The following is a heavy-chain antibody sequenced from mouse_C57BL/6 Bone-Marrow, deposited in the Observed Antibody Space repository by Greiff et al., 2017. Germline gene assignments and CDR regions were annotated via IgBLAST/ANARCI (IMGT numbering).Heavy chain of an antibody. V-gene: IGHV1-53*01. CDR3: ARELLWSHVAMDY. D-gene: IGHD2-1*01. CDR2: INPSNGGT. Sequence: QVQLQQPGTELVKPGASVKLSCKASGYTFTSYWLHWVKQRPGQGLEWIGNINPSNGGTNYNEKFKSKATLTVDKSSSTAYMQLSSLTSEDSAVYYCARELLWSHVAMDYWGQGTSVTVSS. J-gene: IGHJ4*01. CDR1: GYTFTSYW.